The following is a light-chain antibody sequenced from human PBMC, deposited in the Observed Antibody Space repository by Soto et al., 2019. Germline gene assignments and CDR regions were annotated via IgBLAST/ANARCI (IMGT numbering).Light chain of an antibody. CDR3: SSYTNINTRACV. CDR2: EVT. Sequence: QSALAQPASVSGSPGQSITISCTGTSGDVVSYNRVSWYQQHPGKAPKLIIYEVTDRPSGVSNRFSGSKSGNTASLTISGLQAADEAEYYCSSYTNINTRACVFGTGTKGTVL. CDR1: SGDVVSYNR. J-gene: IGLJ1*01. V-gene: IGLV2-14*01.